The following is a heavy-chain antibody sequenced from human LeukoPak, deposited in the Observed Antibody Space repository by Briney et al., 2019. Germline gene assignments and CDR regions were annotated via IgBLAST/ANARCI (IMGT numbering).Heavy chain of an antibody. J-gene: IGHJ4*02. CDR2: IYTSGST. V-gene: IGHV4-61*02. D-gene: IGHD2-2*01. Sequence: SETLSLTCTVSGGSISSGSYYWSWIRQPAGKGLEWIGRIYTSGSTNYNPSLKSRVTMSVDTSKNQFSLKLSSVTAADTAVYYCARDCRLGSTSCYWGQGTLVTVSS. CDR3: ARDCRLGSTSCY. CDR1: GGSISSGSYY.